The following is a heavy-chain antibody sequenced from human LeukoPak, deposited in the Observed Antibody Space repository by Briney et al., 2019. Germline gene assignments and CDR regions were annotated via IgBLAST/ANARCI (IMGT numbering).Heavy chain of an antibody. CDR3: ASRGRITMVRGVLTTPDAFDI. CDR1: GFTVSSSY. CDR2: IYSGGST. Sequence: PGGSLRLSCAASGFTVSSSYMSWVRQAPGKGLEWVSVIYSGGSTYYADSVKGRFTISRDNSKNTLYLQMNSLRAEDTAVYYCASRGRITMVRGVLTTPDAFDIWGQGTMVTVSS. D-gene: IGHD3-10*01. J-gene: IGHJ3*02. V-gene: IGHV3-53*01.